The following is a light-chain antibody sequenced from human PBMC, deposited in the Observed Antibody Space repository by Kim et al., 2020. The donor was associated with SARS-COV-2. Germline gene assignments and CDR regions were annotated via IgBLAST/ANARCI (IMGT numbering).Light chain of an antibody. CDR2: GAS. CDR1: QSVSSN. J-gene: IGKJ1*01. V-gene: IGKV3-15*01. CDR3: QQYNNWPPWT. Sequence: EIVMTQSSATLSVSPGERATLSCRASQSVSSNLAWYQQKPGQAPRLLIYGASTRATVIPARFSGSGSGTEFTLTISSLQSEDFAVYYCQQYNNWPPWTFGQGTKVEIK.